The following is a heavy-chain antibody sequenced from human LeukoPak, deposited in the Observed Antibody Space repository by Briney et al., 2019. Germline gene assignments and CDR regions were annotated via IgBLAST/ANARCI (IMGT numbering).Heavy chain of an antibody. CDR2: IYPGDSDT. CDR1: GYSFTSYW. Sequence: GESLKISCKGSGYSFTSYWIGWVRQMPGKGLEWKGIIYPGDSDTRYSPSFQGQVTISADKSISTAYLQWSSLKASDTAMYYCARASSSWQTYYYYYMDVWGKGTTVTVSS. V-gene: IGHV5-51*01. J-gene: IGHJ6*03. CDR3: ARASSSWQTYYYYYMDV. D-gene: IGHD6-13*01.